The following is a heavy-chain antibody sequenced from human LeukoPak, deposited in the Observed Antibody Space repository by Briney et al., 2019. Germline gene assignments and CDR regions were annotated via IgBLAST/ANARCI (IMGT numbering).Heavy chain of an antibody. CDR2: ISSDSSSI. CDR1: GFTFSNYR. D-gene: IGHD1-1*01. Sequence: PGGSLRLSCAASGFTFSNYRMNWVRQAPGKGLEWVSYISSDSSSIYYGDSVKGRFTISRDNSKNTLYLQMNSLRAEDTAVYYCAKSNWNDRGYFDYWGQGTLVTVSS. V-gene: IGHV3-48*01. CDR3: AKSNWNDRGYFDY. J-gene: IGHJ4*02.